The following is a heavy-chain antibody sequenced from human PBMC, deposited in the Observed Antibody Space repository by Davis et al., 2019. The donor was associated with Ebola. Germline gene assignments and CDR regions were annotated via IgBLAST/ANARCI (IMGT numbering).Heavy chain of an antibody. CDR2: ISYDGSNK. CDR3: ASLEGYDFWSGYGNGMDV. Sequence: GESLKISCAASGFTFSSYAMHWVRQAPGKGLEWVAVISYDGSNKYYADSVKGRFTISRDNSKNTLYLQMNSLRAEDTAVYYCASLEGYDFWSGYGNGMDVWGQGTTVTVSS. D-gene: IGHD3-3*01. J-gene: IGHJ6*02. V-gene: IGHV3-30-3*01. CDR1: GFTFSSYA.